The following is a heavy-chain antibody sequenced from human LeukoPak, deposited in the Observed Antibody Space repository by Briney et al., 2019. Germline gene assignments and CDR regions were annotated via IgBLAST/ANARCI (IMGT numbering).Heavy chain of an antibody. J-gene: IGHJ3*02. CDR3: ARDTWPKLGYCSGGSCLDAFDI. D-gene: IGHD2-15*01. Sequence: SETLSLTCTVSGGSISSYYWSWIRQPAGKGLEWIGRMYTSGSTNYNPSLKSRVTMSVDTSKNQFSLKLSSVTAADTAVYYCARDTWPKLGYCSGGSCLDAFDIWGQGTMVTVSS. CDR1: GGSISSYY. CDR2: MYTSGST. V-gene: IGHV4-4*07.